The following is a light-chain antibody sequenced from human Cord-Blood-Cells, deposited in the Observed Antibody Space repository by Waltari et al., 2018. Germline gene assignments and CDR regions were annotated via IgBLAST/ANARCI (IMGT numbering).Light chain of an antibody. CDR3: QQSYSTPPIT. CDR2: AAS. CDR1: QSISSY. J-gene: IGKJ4*01. V-gene: IGKV1-39*01. Sequence: DIQMTQSPSSLSASVGDRVTITYQASQSISSYLNWYQQKPGKAPKRLIYAASSLQSGVPSRFSGSGSGTDVTLTISSLQPEDFATYYCQQSYSTPPITFGGGTTVEIK.